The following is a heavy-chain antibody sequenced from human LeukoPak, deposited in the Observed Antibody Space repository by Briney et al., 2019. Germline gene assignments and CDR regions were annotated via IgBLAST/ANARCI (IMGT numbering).Heavy chain of an antibody. CDR3: AREAMGTTFSAWFDP. J-gene: IGHJ5*02. CDR2: VSSDGSID. Sequence: GGSLRLSCAAAAFTFGSYGMHWVRQAPGKGRGWLAVVSSDGSIDYYEDSVRGRFTVSGDNSKNTMFLQFNTLRPEDTAVYYCAREAMGTTFSAWFDPWGQGTLVTVSS. V-gene: IGHV3-30*03. CDR1: AFTFGSYG. D-gene: IGHD1-7*01.